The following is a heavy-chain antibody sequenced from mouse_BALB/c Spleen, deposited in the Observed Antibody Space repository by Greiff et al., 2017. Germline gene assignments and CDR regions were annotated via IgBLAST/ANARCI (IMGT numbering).Heavy chain of an antibody. CDR2: INPYNDGT. D-gene: IGHD1-1*01. CDR1: GYTFTSYV. CDR3: AYGSSSAWFAY. V-gene: IGHV1-14*01. J-gene: IGHJ3*01. Sequence: EVQLQESGPELVKPGASVKMSCKASGYTFTSYVMHWVKQKPGQGLEWIGYINPYNDGTKYNEKFKGKATLTSDKSSSTAYMELSSLTSEDSAVYYCAYGSSSAWFAYWGQGTLVTVSA.